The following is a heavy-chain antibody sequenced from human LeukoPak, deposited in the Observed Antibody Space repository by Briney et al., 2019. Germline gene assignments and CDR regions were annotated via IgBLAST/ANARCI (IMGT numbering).Heavy chain of an antibody. CDR3: AREFFDREGGTMVLDY. CDR1: RFTFSSYA. V-gene: IGHV3-23*01. CDR2: ISDSGGNT. Sequence: VGSLPLSCAASRFTFSSYAMSWVRQAPGQGLEWVSAISDSGGNTYYADSVKGRFTISRDNSKNTLYLQMNSLRAEDTAVYYCAREFFDREGGTMVLDYWVQATLATVPS. D-gene: IGHD3-10*01. J-gene: IGHJ4*02.